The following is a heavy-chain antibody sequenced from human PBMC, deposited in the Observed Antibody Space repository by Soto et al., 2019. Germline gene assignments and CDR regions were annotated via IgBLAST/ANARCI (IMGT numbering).Heavy chain of an antibody. CDR3: ARGETEWAATSLNYMDV. CDR1: GFTFSSYG. V-gene: IGHV3-33*01. CDR2: IWYDGSNK. D-gene: IGHD5-12*01. J-gene: IGHJ6*03. Sequence: GGSLRLSCAASGFTFSSYGMHWVRQAPGKGLEWVAVIWYDGSNKYYADSVKGRFTISRDNSKNTLYLQMNSLRAEDTAVYYCARGETEWAATSLNYMDVWGKGTTVTVSS.